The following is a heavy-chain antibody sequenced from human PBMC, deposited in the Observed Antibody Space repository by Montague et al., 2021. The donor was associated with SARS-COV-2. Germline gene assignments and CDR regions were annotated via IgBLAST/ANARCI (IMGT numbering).Heavy chain of an antibody. J-gene: IGHJ4*02. CDR3: GRVILSATYNPFDC. V-gene: IGHV4-39*07. D-gene: IGHD2-15*01. Sequence: SETLSLTCTVSGGSISSYHHYWGWIRQPPGKGLSWIGAMYYSGSTWLNPSLKSRVTISVVTSKNQLSLNLRSVTAADTDVYFCGRVILSATYNPFDCLGPGTLITVSS. CDR2: MYYSGST. CDR1: GGSISSYHHY.